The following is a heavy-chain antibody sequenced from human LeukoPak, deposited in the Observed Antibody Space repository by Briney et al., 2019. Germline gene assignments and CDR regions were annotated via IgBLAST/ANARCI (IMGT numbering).Heavy chain of an antibody. J-gene: IGHJ3*02. CDR1: GYTFTSYA. Sequence: GASVKVSCKASGYTFTSYAMHWVRQAPGQRLEWMGWINAGNGNTKYSQKFQGRVTITRDTSASTAYMELSSLRSEDTAVYYCARAPGYCSGGSCDDAFDIWGQGTMVTVSS. CDR3: ARAPGYCSGGSCDDAFDI. D-gene: IGHD2-15*01. V-gene: IGHV1-3*01. CDR2: INAGNGNT.